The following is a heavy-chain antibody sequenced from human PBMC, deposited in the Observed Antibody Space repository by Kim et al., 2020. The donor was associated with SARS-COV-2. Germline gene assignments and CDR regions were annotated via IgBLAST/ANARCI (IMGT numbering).Heavy chain of an antibody. CDR3: AHPKLGGSDY. CDR2: ISGNGDRT. CDR1: GFTFTSYT. D-gene: IGHD2-15*01. J-gene: IGHJ4*02. Sequence: GGSLRLSCAASGFTFTSYTMTWVRQPPGKGLEWVSGISGNGDRTYYADSVKGRFTISRDNSKNTIYLQMNSLRAEDTAVYYXAHPKLGGSDYWGRGTLVTVSS. V-gene: IGHV3-23*01.